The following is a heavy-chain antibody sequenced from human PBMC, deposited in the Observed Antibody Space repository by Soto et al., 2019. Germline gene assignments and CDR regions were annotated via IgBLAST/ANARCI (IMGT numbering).Heavy chain of an antibody. D-gene: IGHD4-17*01. J-gene: IGHJ4*02. CDR1: GGSISSGGYY. CDR2: MYYSGST. V-gene: IGHV4-31*03. CDR3: ARAGTYGDYYHY. Sequence: SETLSLTCIVSGGSISSGGYYWSWIRQHPGKGLEWIGYMYYSGSTYYNPSLKSRVTIXXXXSXKXFXLXXXSVTXADTAVYYCARAGTYGDYYHYWGQGTLVTAS.